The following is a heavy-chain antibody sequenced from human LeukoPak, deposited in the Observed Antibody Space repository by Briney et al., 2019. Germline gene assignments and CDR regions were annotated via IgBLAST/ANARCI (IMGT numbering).Heavy chain of an antibody. Sequence: GGSLRLSCAASGFTFSSYWMHWVRQAPGKGLVWVSRINSDGSVTNYADSVKGRFTISRDNAKNTLYLQMNSLRAEDTAVYYCAYTSGWNLLDYWGQGTLVTVSS. D-gene: IGHD6-19*01. CDR1: GFTFSSYW. CDR3: AYTSGWNLLDY. V-gene: IGHV3-74*01. J-gene: IGHJ4*02. CDR2: INSDGSVT.